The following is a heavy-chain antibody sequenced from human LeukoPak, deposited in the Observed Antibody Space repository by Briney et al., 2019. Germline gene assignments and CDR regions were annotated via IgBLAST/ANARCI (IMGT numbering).Heavy chain of an antibody. J-gene: IGHJ4*02. D-gene: IGHD6-13*01. CDR3: ARDRAAAAGTFDY. Sequence: GGSLRLSCAASGFTVSSNYMSWVRQAPGKGLEWVSVIYSGGSTYYADSVKGPVTISRDNPKNTLYLQMNSLRAEDTAVYYCARDRAAAAGTFDYWGQGALVTVSS. CDR1: GFTVSSNY. CDR2: IYSGGST. V-gene: IGHV3-66*02.